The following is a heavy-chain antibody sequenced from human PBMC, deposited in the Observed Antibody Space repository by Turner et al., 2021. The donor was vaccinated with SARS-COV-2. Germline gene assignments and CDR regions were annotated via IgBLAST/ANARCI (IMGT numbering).Heavy chain of an antibody. Sequence: QVRLVQSWAEVKKPGASVKVPCKVSGYTLTELSMHRVRQAHGQGLECMGGCDPVDVKTIYAQKFQGRVNMTEDTSTDTAYMELSSLRSEDTAVYYCATVYAYCGGDCSIDYWGQGTLVTVSS. CDR2: CDPVDVKT. CDR1: GYTLTELS. V-gene: IGHV1-24*01. D-gene: IGHD2-21*02. CDR3: ATVYAYCGGDCSIDY. J-gene: IGHJ4*02.